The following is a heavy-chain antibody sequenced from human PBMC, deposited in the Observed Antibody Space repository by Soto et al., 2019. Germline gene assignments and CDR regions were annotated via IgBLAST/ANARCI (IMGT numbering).Heavy chain of an antibody. CDR2: VYHSGST. CDR3: ARKDDYGDYYFYYGMDV. J-gene: IGHJ6*02. CDR1: GGSISSSNW. Sequence: SETLSLTCAVSGGSISSSNWWSWVRQTPGKGLEWIGEVYHSGSTNYKPSLKSRVTMSVDKSKNQFSLKLRSVTAADTAVYYCARKDDYGDYYFYYGMDVWGQGTTVT. V-gene: IGHV4-4*02. D-gene: IGHD4-17*01.